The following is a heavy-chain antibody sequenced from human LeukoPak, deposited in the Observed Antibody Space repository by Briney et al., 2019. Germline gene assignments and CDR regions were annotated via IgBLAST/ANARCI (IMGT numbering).Heavy chain of an antibody. CDR1: GGSISSYY. V-gene: IGHV4-34*01. CDR2: INHSGAT. J-gene: IGHJ5*02. CDR3: ASSYYA. Sequence: SETLSLTCTVSGGSISSYYWSWIRQPPGKGLEWIGEINHSGATSYNPFLKSRVNISVDTSNNQFSLKLTSVTAADSAVYYRASSYYAWGQGTLVTVSS. D-gene: IGHD3-10*01.